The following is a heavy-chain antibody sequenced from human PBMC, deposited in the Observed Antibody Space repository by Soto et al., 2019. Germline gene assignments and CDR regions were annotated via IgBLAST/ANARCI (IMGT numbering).Heavy chain of an antibody. CDR3: ARDRTLGRGPDAFDI. CDR2: IIPIPGIA. Sequence: QVQLVQSGAEVKKPGSSVKVSCKASGGTFSSYTISWVRQAHGQGLEWMGRIIPIPGIANYAQKFQGRVKITADKSTSTADMDLSSLSSEDTAVYYCARDRTLGRGPDAFDIWGQGTMVTVSS. CDR1: GGTFSSYT. V-gene: IGHV1-69*08. J-gene: IGHJ3*02.